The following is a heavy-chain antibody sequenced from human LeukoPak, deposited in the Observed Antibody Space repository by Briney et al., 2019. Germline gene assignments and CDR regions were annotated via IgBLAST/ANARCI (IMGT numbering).Heavy chain of an antibody. V-gene: IGHV3-7*01. CDR1: GLTFSSTW. CDR2: INQDGSEK. D-gene: IGHD3-16*01. CDR3: ARDPGDTAAFDI. Sequence: GGSLRLSCAASGLTFSSTWMSWVRKAPGKGLEWVANINQDGSEKYYVDSVKGRFTISRDNAKNSLYLQMSSLRAEDTAVYYCARDPGDTAAFDIWGQGTMVTVSS. J-gene: IGHJ3*02.